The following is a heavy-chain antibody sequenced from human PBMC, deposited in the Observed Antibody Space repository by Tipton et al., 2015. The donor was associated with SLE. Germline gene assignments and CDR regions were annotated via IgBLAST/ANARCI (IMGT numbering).Heavy chain of an antibody. V-gene: IGHV4-4*08. Sequence: TLSPTCTVSGGSISSHYWSWIRQPPGKGLEWIGYIYTSGSTNYNPSLKSRVTISVDTSKNQFSLKLSSVTAADTAVYYCAREWWELDYYYYYGMDVWGQGTTVTVSS. CDR3: AREWWELDYYYYYGMDV. CDR2: IYTSGST. CDR1: GGSISSHY. D-gene: IGHD1-26*01. J-gene: IGHJ6*02.